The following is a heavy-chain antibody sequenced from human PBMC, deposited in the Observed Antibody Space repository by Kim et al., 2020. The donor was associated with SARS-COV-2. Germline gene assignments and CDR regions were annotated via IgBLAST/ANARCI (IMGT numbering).Heavy chain of an antibody. CDR1: SGTITSDN. Sequence: SETLSLTCSVSSGTITSDNWSWIRQPPGKALEWIGSLYYSGSTNYNPSLKSRVTISVDTSKNLFSLLLSSVTTVDTAIYYCARDGFCDGGSCYDWYFDLWGRGTLVTVSS. D-gene: IGHD2-15*01. CDR2: LYYSGST. CDR3: ARDGFCDGGSCYDWYFDL. V-gene: IGHV4-59*01. J-gene: IGHJ2*01.